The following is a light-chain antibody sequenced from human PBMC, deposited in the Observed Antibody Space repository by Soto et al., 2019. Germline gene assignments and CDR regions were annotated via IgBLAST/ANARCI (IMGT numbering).Light chain of an antibody. CDR1: QSVSSSY. V-gene: IGKV3-20*01. CDR3: QQYGSSPYT. J-gene: IGKJ2*01. Sequence: EIVLTQSPGTLSLSPGERATLSCRASQSVSSSYLAWYQLKPGQAPRLLIYGASSRATGISDRFSGSGSGTDFTLTISRLEPEDFAVYYCQQYGSSPYTFGQGTKLEIK. CDR2: GAS.